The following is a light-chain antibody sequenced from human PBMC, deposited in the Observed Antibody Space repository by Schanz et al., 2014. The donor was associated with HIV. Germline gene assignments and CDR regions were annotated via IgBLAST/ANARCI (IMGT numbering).Light chain of an antibody. Sequence: QSLLTQPPSASGTPGQTVTISCSGSISTIARRTADWYQHLPGTAPRILIHNDDRRPSGVPERFSASKSVTSASLVISGLQSEDEADYYCAAWDDSLKGVVFGGGTQLTVL. J-gene: IGLJ2*01. V-gene: IGLV1-44*01. CDR2: NDD. CDR1: ISTIARRT. CDR3: AAWDDSLKGVV.